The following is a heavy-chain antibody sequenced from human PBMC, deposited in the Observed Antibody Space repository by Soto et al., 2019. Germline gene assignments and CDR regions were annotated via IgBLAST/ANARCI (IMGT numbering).Heavy chain of an antibody. CDR2: IYYSGST. Sequence: QVQLQESGPGLVKPSQTLSLTCTVSGGSISSGGYYWSWIRQHPGKGLEWIGYIYYSGSTYYNPSPKSLVTIAVDTSKNQFSLKLSSVTAADTAVYYCARYDDYYYCGMDVWGQGTTVTVSS. J-gene: IGHJ6*02. CDR1: GGSISSGGYY. CDR3: ARYDDYYYCGMDV. D-gene: IGHD2-8*01. V-gene: IGHV4-31*01.